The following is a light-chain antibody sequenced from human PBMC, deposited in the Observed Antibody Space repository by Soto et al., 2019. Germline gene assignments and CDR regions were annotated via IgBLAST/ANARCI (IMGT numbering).Light chain of an antibody. CDR2: KAS. CDR3: QHYNSYSEA. V-gene: IGKV1-5*03. CDR1: QTISSW. J-gene: IGKJ1*01. Sequence: DIQMTQSPSTLSASVGDRFTMXXRASQTISSWLAWYRQKPGKAPKXLIYKASTLKSGVPSRFSGSGSGTEFTLTISSLQPDDFATYYCQHYNSYSEAFGQGTKVDIK.